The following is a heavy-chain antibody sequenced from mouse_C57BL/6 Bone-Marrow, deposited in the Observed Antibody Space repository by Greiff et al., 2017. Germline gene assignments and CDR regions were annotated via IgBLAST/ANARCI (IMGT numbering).Heavy chain of an antibody. V-gene: IGHV1-81*01. Sequence: QVQLQQSGAELARPGASVKLSCTASGYTFTSYGLSWVQQRPGQGLECIGEIYPRSGNTYYTEQFKGKATLPAAQSSRTAYMELRSLTAEDSAVYFCARRSSGYGYWGQGTTLTVSS. D-gene: IGHD3-2*02. CDR1: GYTFTSYG. J-gene: IGHJ2*01. CDR2: IYPRSGNT. CDR3: ARRSSGYGY.